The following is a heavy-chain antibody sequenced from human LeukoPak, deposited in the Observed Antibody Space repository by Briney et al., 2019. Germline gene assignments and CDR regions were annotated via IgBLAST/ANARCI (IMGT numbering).Heavy chain of an antibody. CDR1: GGSISSYY. CDR3: ARGGANYYGSGSYWGFDL. CDR2: IHSSGST. Sequence: SETLSLTCTVSGGSISSYYWSWIRQPPGKGLEWIGYIHSSGSTNYNPSLKSRVTISVDTSKNQFSLKLSSVTVADTAVYYCARGGANYYGSGSYWGFDLWGRGTLVTVSS. J-gene: IGHJ2*01. D-gene: IGHD3-10*01. V-gene: IGHV4-59*01.